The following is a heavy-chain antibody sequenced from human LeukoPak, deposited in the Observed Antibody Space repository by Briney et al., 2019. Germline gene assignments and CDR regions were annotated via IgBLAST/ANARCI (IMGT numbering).Heavy chain of an antibody. D-gene: IGHD1-26*01. Sequence: ASVKVSCKASGYMFTNYGISWVRQAPGQGLEWMGWISGYNGNTNCPQKFQGRVTMSRETSTSTAYMELRSLRADDTAVYYCARDPPPRSGSYPSHADHWGQGTLVTVSS. CDR3: ARDPPPRSGSYPSHADH. CDR2: ISGYNGNT. V-gene: IGHV1-18*01. J-gene: IGHJ4*02. CDR1: GYMFTNYG.